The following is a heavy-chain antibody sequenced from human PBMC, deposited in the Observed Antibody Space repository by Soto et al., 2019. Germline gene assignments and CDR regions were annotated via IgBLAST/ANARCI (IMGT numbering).Heavy chain of an antibody. Sequence: PSETLSLTCTVSGGSISSSSYYWGWIRQPPGKGLEWIGSIYYSGSTYYNPSLKSRVTISVDTSKNQFSLKLSSVTAADTAVYYCARNQRAPLQGDYWGQGTLVTVPS. V-gene: IGHV4-39*01. CDR2: IYYSGST. CDR1: GGSISSSSYY. J-gene: IGHJ4*02. CDR3: ARNQRAPLQGDY. D-gene: IGHD2-15*01.